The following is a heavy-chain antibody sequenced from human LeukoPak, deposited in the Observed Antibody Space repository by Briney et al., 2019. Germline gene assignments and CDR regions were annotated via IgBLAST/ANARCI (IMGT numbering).Heavy chain of an antibody. CDR2: NNPNSGGT. Sequence: GASVKVSCKASGYTFTDYSMHWVRQAPGQGLEWMGWNNPNSGGTNYAQKFQGRVTVTRDTSISTAYMELSRLRSDDTAVYYCAGEDGYNYAYWGQGTLVTVSS. CDR3: AGEDGYNYAY. V-gene: IGHV1-2*02. CDR1: GYTFTDYS. D-gene: IGHD5-24*01. J-gene: IGHJ4*02.